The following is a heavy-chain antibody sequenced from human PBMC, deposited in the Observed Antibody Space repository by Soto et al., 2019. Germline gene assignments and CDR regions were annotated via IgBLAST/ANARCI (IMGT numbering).Heavy chain of an antibody. D-gene: IGHD3-10*02. CDR1: GFTFSSHG. CDR2: IWYDGSNK. V-gene: IGHV3-33*01. J-gene: IGHJ5*02. Sequence: QVQLVESGGGVVQPGRSLGLSCAASGFTFSSHGIHWVRQAPGKGLEWVAGIWYDGSNKYYAESVKGRFTISRDNSKNTQNLQMNRLRAEDTAMYFCAREPEYYARGWFDIWGQGTLVTVSS. CDR3: AREPEYYARGWFDI.